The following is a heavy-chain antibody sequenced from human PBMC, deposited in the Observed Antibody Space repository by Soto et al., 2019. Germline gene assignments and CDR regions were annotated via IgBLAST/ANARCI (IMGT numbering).Heavy chain of an antibody. CDR3: ARKGTVDFWIGYSNWFDP. J-gene: IGHJ5*02. D-gene: IGHD3-3*01. V-gene: IGHV4-31*03. Sequence: PSETRSLTCNVSGGYISSGGYYWSWIRQHPGKGLEWIGYINYSGRPYYNPSLKGRVTISVDTSKNQFSLKLSSVAAADTAVYDCARKGTVDFWIGYSNWFDPWGQGTLVTVS. CDR2: INYSGRP. CDR1: GGYISSGGYY.